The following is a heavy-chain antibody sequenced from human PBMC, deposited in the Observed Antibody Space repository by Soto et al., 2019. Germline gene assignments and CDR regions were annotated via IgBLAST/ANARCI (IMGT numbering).Heavy chain of an antibody. J-gene: IGHJ6*02. CDR2: IYYSGET. Sequence: QVQLQESGPGLVKPSETLSLTCTVSGDSISRYYWSWIRLSPGKGLEWIGYIYYSGETNYNPSVKSRVTISVDRTKTQFALKLSSVTAADTAVYYCARDPGGEFLKGSGMDVWGQGTTVTVSS. CDR1: GDSISRYY. CDR3: ARDPGGEFLKGSGMDV. V-gene: IGHV4-59*01. D-gene: IGHD3-10*01.